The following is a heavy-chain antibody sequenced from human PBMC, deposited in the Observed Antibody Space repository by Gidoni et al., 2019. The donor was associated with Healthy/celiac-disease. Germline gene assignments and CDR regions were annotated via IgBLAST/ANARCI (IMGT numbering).Heavy chain of an antibody. V-gene: IGHV4-39*01. CDR3: ATYPLWFKQAFDI. D-gene: IGHD3-10*01. CDR1: GGSISSSSYY. J-gene: IGHJ3*02. Sequence: QLQLQESGPGLVKPSETLSLTCTVSGGSISSSSYYWGWIRQPPGKGLEWIGSIYYSGSTYYNPSLKSRVTISVDTSKNQFSLKLSSVTAADTAVYYCATYPLWFKQAFDIWGQGTMVTVSS. CDR2: IYYSGST.